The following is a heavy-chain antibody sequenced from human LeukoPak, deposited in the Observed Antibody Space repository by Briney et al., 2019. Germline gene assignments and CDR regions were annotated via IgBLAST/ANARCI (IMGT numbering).Heavy chain of an antibody. J-gene: IGHJ4*02. Sequence: GGSLRLSCVASRFSPSNFWMIWVRQAPGKGLEWVANINEDGSEKNYVDPVKGRFTISRDNAKNSLFLQMNSLRAEDTAVYYCVRDRSRTTVTRFDSWGQGILVTVSS. CDR2: INEDGSEK. V-gene: IGHV3-7*01. CDR1: RFSPSNFW. D-gene: IGHD4-17*01. CDR3: VRDRSRTTVTRFDS.